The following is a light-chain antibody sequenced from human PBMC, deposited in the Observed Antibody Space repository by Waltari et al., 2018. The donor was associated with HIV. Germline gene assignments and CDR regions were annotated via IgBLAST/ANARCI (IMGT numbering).Light chain of an antibody. J-gene: IGKJ4*01. Sequence: DVVMPQSPDSLAVSLGARATINCKSSQSVFFRSNKRNYISWYQQKPGQPPKLIIYWASTRQSGVPDRFSGSGSGTNFTLSISSLQAEDVAVYFCQQTYTTPPTFGGGTKVEI. V-gene: IGKV4-1*01. CDR1: QSVFFRSNKRNY. CDR2: WAS. CDR3: QQTYTTPPT.